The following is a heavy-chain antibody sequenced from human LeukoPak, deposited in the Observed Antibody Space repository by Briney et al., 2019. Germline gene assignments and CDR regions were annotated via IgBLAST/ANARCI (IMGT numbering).Heavy chain of an antibody. CDR1: GFTFSNYA. CDR2: ISATGGST. D-gene: IGHD5-24*01. V-gene: IGHV3-23*01. J-gene: IGHJ4*02. Sequence: QSGGSLRLSCAASGFTFSNYAMSWVRQAPGKGLEWVSAISATGGSTYYTDSVKGRFTFSRDNSKSILYLQMNSLRAEDTAVYYCAREMATTDGAVDYWGQGTLVTVSS. CDR3: AREMATTDGAVDY.